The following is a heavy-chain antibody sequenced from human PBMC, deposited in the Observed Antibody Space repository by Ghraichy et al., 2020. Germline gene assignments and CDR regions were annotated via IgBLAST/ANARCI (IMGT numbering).Heavy chain of an antibody. D-gene: IGHD3-3*01. CDR3: ARDWGSGYYYGAFDI. J-gene: IGHJ3*02. CDR2: ISSGSSTI. CDR1: GFTFSSYS. Sequence: GGSLRLSCAASGFTFSSYSMNWVRQAPGKGLEWVSYISSGSSTIYYADSVKGRFTISRDNAKNSLYLQMNSLRDEDTAVYYCARDWGSGYYYGAFDIWGQGTMVTVSS. V-gene: IGHV3-48*02.